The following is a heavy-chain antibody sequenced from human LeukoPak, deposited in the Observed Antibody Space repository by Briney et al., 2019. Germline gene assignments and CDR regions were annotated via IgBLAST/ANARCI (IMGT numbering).Heavy chain of an antibody. CDR2: INPNSGGT. Sequence: ASVKVSCKASGYTFTGYYMHWVRQAPGQGLEWMGRINPNSGGTNYAQKFQGRVTMTRDTSISTAYMELSRLRSDDTAVHYCARVSSRKADFDYWGQGTLVTVSS. CDR3: ARVSSRKADFDY. D-gene: IGHD6-13*01. CDR1: GYTFTGYY. J-gene: IGHJ4*02. V-gene: IGHV1-2*06.